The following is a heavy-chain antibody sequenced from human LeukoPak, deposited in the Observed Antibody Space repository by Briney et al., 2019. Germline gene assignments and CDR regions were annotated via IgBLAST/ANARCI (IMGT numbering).Heavy chain of an antibody. Sequence: GGSLRLSCAASGFTFSSYAMSWVRQAPGKGLEWVSAISNNGGYTYYADSVQGRFTISRDNSKSTLCLQMNSLRAEDTAVYYCAKQLGYCSDGSCYFPYWGQGTLVTVPS. CDR3: AKQLGYCSDGSCYFPY. J-gene: IGHJ4*02. V-gene: IGHV3-23*01. CDR2: ISNNGGYT. CDR1: GFTFSSYA. D-gene: IGHD2-15*01.